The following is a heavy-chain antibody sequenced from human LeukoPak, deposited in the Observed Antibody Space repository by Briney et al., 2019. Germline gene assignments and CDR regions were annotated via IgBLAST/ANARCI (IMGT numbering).Heavy chain of an antibody. Sequence: PSETLSLTCAVYGGSFSGYYWSWIRQPPGKGLEWIGEINHSGSTNYNPSLKSRVTISVDTSKNQFSLKLSSVTAADTAVYYCARERGVRGYSYDWTHSPSYDYWGQGTLVTVSS. D-gene: IGHD5-18*01. CDR3: ARERGVRGYSYDWTHSPSYDY. V-gene: IGHV4-34*01. CDR1: GGSFSGYY. CDR2: INHSGST. J-gene: IGHJ4*02.